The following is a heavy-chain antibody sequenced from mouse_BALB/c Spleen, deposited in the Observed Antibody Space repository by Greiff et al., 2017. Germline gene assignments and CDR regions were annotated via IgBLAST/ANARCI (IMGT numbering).Heavy chain of an antibody. CDR1: GYSITSDYA. J-gene: IGHJ4*01. CDR2: ISYSGST. CDR3: AREDLEGIAMDY. Sequence: EVKLVESGPGLVKPSQSLSLTCPVTGYSITSDYAWNWIRQFPGNKLEWMGYISYSGSTSYNPSLKSRISITRDTSKNQFFLQLNSVTTEDTATYYCAREDLEGIAMDYWGQGTSVTVSS. V-gene: IGHV3-2*02.